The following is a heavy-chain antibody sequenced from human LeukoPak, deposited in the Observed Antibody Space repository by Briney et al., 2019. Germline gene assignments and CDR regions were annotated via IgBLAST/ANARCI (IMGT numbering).Heavy chain of an antibody. Sequence: SETLSLTCTVSGGSISSYYWSWIRQPAGKGLEWIGRIYTSGSTNYNPSLKSRVTISVDKSKNQFPLKLSSVTAADTAVYYCARAGGTMVRGPDVVLNWFDPWGQGTLVTVSS. V-gene: IGHV4-4*07. J-gene: IGHJ5*02. CDR3: ARAGGTMVRGPDVVLNWFDP. CDR1: GGSISSYY. D-gene: IGHD3-10*01. CDR2: IYTSGST.